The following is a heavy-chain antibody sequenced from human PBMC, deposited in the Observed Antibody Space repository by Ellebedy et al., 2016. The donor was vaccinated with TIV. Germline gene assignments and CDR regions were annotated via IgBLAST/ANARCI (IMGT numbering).Heavy chain of an antibody. CDR2: ISPNSGVT. J-gene: IGHJ5*01. CDR3: TRDPMMRGVMYRFDS. Sequence: ASVKVSCXASGYTFTAYYMHWVRQAPGQGLEWMGWISPNSGVTNYAQKFQGRVTMTRDISISTAYMALGRLRSDDTAVYYCTRDPMMRGVMYRFDSWGQGTLVTVSS. V-gene: IGHV1-2*02. CDR1: GYTFTAYY. D-gene: IGHD3-10*01.